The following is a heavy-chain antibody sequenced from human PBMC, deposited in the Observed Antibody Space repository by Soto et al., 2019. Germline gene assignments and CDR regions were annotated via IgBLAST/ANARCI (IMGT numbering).Heavy chain of an antibody. CDR3: ARDRSDRSSWADY. D-gene: IGHD6-13*01. Sequence: QVQLVESGGGVVQPGRSLRLSCAASGFTFSSYAMHWVRQAPGKGLEWVAVISYDGSNKYYADSVKGRFTISRDNSKNTLYLQMNSLRAEDTAVYYCARDRSDRSSWADYWGQGTLVTVSS. CDR2: ISYDGSNK. J-gene: IGHJ4*02. V-gene: IGHV3-30-3*01. CDR1: GFTFSSYA.